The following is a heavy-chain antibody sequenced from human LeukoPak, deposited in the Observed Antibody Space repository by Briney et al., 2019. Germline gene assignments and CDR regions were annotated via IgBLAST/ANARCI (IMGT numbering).Heavy chain of an antibody. V-gene: IGHV3-48*04. CDR3: ARVTSGGTGGAFDI. J-gene: IGHJ3*02. CDR2: ISGNSGAI. Sequence: GGSLRLSCTASGFTFSSYSMDWVRQALGRGLEWVSFISGNSGAIVYADSVKGRFTISRDNAMNSVYLQMNSLRAEDTAVYYCARVTSGGTGGAFDIWGQGTMVTVSS. CDR1: GFTFSSYS. D-gene: IGHD2-15*01.